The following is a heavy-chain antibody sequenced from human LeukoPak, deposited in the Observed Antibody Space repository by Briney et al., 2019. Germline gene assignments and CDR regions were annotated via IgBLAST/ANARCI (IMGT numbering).Heavy chain of an antibody. Sequence: KPSQTLSLXCTVSGGSISSGSYYWSWIRQPAGKGLEWIGRIYTSGITNHNPSLKSRVTISVDTSKNQFSLKLSSVTAADTAVYYCAREGSGSYPYYYYYMDVWGKGTTVTVSS. D-gene: IGHD1-26*01. CDR2: IYTSGIT. CDR1: GGSISSGSYY. J-gene: IGHJ6*03. V-gene: IGHV4-61*02. CDR3: AREGSGSYPYYYYYMDV.